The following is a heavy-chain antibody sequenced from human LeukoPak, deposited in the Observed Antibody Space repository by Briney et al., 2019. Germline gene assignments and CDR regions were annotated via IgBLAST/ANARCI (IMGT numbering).Heavy chain of an antibody. CDR1: GFTLSDHY. Sequence: GGSLRLSCAASGFTLSDHYMDWVRQAPGKGLEWVARTKNKANSYTIEYAASVLGRFTISRDDSKNSLYLQMNSLKTEDTAVYYCTTSDSSGWCGFVYWGQGTLVTVSS. V-gene: IGHV3-72*01. CDR3: TTSDSSGWCGFVY. D-gene: IGHD6-19*01. J-gene: IGHJ4*02. CDR2: TKNKANSYTI.